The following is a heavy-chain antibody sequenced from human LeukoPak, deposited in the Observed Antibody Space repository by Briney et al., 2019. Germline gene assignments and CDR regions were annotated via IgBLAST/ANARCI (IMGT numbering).Heavy chain of an antibody. J-gene: IGHJ3*02. CDR1: GGSFSGYY. V-gene: IGHV4-34*01. D-gene: IGHD6-13*01. Sequence: SETLSLTCAVYGGSFSGYYWSWIRQPPGKGLEWIGEINHSGSTNYNPSLKGRVTISVDTSKNQFSLKLSSVTAADTAVYYCAREPRIAAAGSKDAFDIWGQGTMVTVSS. CDR3: AREPRIAAAGSKDAFDI. CDR2: INHSGST.